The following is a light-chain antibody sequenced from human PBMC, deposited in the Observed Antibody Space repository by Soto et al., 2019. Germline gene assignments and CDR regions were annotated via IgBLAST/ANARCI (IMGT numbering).Light chain of an antibody. Sequence: EIVLTQSPGTLSLSPGERATLSCRASQSVTSSYLGWYQQKRSQAPRLLIYGASSRATGIPDRISGSGSGTVFTLTISRLEPEDFAVYYCQQYGSSITFGQGTRLEIK. CDR3: QQYGSSIT. CDR2: GAS. V-gene: IGKV3-20*01. J-gene: IGKJ5*01. CDR1: QSVTSSY.